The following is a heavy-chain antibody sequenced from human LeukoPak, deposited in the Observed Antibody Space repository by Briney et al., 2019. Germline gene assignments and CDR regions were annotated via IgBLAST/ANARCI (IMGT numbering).Heavy chain of an antibody. J-gene: IGHJ4*02. CDR2: IYYSGST. CDR3: ARHLFYCSSTSCYVGEVDY. V-gene: IGHV4-39*01. Sequence: SETLSLTCTVSGGSISSSSYYWGWIRQPPGKGLEWIVSIYYSGSTYYNPSLKSRVTISVDTSKNQFSLKLSSVTAADTAVYYCARHLFYCSSTSCYVGEVDYWGQGTLVTVSS. D-gene: IGHD2-2*01. CDR1: GGSISSSSYY.